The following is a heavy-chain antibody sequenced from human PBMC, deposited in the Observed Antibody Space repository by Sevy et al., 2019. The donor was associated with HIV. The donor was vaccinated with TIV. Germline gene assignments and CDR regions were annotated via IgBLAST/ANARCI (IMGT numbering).Heavy chain of an antibody. V-gene: IGHV3-53*01. CDR2: FYSAGTT. CDR3: ARIKGASSSYAMDV. D-gene: IGHD2-2*01. Sequence: GGSLRLSCVASGLTVGSLSINWVRQAPGKGLEWVSFFYSAGTTFYSDSVKGRFAISRDNSNNTLDLQMNSLRAEDTAIYYCARIKGASSSYAMDVWGQGTTVTVSS. CDR1: GLTVGSLS. J-gene: IGHJ6*02.